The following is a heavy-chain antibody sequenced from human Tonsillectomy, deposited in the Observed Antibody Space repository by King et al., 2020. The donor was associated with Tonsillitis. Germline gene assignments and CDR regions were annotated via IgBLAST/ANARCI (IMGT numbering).Heavy chain of an antibody. CDR1: GGSISSYH. V-gene: IGHV4-4*07. CDR2: ITAGGTT. D-gene: IGHD3-10*01. Sequence: VQLQESGPGLVKPSETLSLTCTVSGGSISSYHWSWIRQSAGKGLEWIGRITAGGTTSYYPSLQSRVTMPLDTSKNQFSLRLRSVTAADTAVYYCAKYLRASGPTLGDAFDIWGQGKWVTVSS. CDR3: AKYLRASGPTLGDAFDI. J-gene: IGHJ3*02.